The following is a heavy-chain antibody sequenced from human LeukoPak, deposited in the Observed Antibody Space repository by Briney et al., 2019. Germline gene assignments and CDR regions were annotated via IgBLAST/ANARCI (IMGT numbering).Heavy chain of an antibody. CDR3: ARVYFRQWLVPDWFDP. V-gene: IGHV4-4*07. CDR1: GGSISNYF. Sequence: PSETLSLTCTVSGGSISNYFWSWVRQPAGKGLEWIGRIYSTGRSDYNPSLKSRITMSVDTSKNQFSLKLSSVTAADTAVYYCARVYFRQWLVPDWFDPWGQGTLVTVSS. J-gene: IGHJ5*02. CDR2: IYSTGRS. D-gene: IGHD6-19*01.